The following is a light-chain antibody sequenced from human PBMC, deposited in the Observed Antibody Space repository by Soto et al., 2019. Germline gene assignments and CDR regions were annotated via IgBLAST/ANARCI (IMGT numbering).Light chain of an antibody. CDR1: QSVSSY. CDR2: DAS. Sequence: EIVLTQSPATLSLSPGERATLSCRASQSVSSYLVWYQQKPGQAPRILIYDASNRATGIPARFSGSGSGTDFTLNISSLEPEDFAVYYCQQRSNWPPFTFGPGNKVEI. CDR3: QQRSNWPPFT. V-gene: IGKV3-11*01. J-gene: IGKJ3*01.